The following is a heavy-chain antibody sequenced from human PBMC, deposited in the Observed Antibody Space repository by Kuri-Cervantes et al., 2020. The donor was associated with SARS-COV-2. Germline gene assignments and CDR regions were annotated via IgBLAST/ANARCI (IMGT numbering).Heavy chain of an antibody. J-gene: IGHJ4*02. D-gene: IGHD3-22*01. Sequence: LSLTCAASVFTFSSYSMNWVRQAPGKGLEWVSYISSSSSTIYYADSVKGRFTISRDNAKNSLYLQMNSLRAEDTAVYYCATVSDYYDSSGYFLDFDYWGQGTLVTVSS. CDR2: ISSSSSTI. CDR3: ATVSDYYDSSGYFLDFDY. V-gene: IGHV3-48*01. CDR1: VFTFSSYS.